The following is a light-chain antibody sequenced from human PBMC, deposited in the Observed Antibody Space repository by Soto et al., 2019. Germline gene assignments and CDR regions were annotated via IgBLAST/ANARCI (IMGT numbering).Light chain of an antibody. CDR3: QQRSSWPTLT. J-gene: IGKJ4*01. CDR1: QSISNS. Sequence: EIVLTQSPDTLSLSPGERATLSCRASQSISNSLAWYQQKPGQAPRLLIYDASNRATGIPARFSGSGSGTDFTLTISSLEPEDFAVYYCQQRSSWPTLTFGGGTKVEIK. V-gene: IGKV3-11*01. CDR2: DAS.